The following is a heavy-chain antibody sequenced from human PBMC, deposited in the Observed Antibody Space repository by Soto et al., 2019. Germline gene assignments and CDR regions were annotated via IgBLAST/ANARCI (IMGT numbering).Heavy chain of an antibody. V-gene: IGHV4-59*01. Sequence: PSETLSLTCTVSGDSISSSYWAWIRQSPGKGLEWIAYIYYSGTTNYNPSLESRASISMDTSKNQFSLRLTSVTAADTAVYYCARSLVPQWLVHDAYDIWGQGTLVT. CDR1: GDSISSSY. CDR3: ARSLVPQWLVHDAYDI. D-gene: IGHD6-19*01. CDR2: IYYSGTT. J-gene: IGHJ3*02.